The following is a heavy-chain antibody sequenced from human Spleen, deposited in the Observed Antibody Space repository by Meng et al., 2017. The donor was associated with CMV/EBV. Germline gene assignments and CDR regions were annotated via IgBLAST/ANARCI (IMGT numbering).Heavy chain of an antibody. CDR2: ISSSRSYI. Sequence: LSLTCAASGFTFSSYEMNWVRQAPGKGLEWVSCISSSRSYIYYADSVKGRFTISRDNAKNSLYLQMNSLRVEDTAVYYCAKSRREGSYHGLYYYYDMDVWGQGTTVTVSS. V-gene: IGHV3-21*01. CDR3: AKSRREGSYHGLYYYYDMDV. D-gene: IGHD3-16*02. CDR1: GFTFSSYE. J-gene: IGHJ6*02.